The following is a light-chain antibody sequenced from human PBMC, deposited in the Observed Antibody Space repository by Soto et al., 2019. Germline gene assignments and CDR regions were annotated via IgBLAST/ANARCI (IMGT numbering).Light chain of an antibody. J-gene: IGLJ3*02. V-gene: IGLV1-51*01. CDR3: GTWDSSLSAVV. CDR1: TSNIGNNF. Sequence: QAVVTQPPSVSAAPGQKVTISCSGGTSNIGNNFVSWYQQLPGTAPNLLIYDNNKRPSGIPDRFSGSKSGTSATLGITGLQTGDEADYYCGTWDSSLSAVVFGGGTKLTVL. CDR2: DNN.